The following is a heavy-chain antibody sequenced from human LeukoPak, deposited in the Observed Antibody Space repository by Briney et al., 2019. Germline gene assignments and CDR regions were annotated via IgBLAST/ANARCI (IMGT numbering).Heavy chain of an antibody. V-gene: IGHV4-59*01. CDR2: IYYSGST. D-gene: IGHD6-13*01. CDR1: GGSISSYY. Sequence: SETLSLTCTVPGGSISSYYWSWIRQPPGKGLEWIGYIYYSGSTNYNPSLKSRVTISVDTSKNQFSLKLSSVTAADTAVYYCARDIRLAAAGTGYYYMDVWGKGTTVTVSS. CDR3: ARDIRLAAAGTGYYYMDV. J-gene: IGHJ6*03.